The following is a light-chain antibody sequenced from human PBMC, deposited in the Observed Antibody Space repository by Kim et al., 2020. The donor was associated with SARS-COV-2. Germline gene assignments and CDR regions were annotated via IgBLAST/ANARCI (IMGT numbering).Light chain of an antibody. CDR2: YDS. CDR1: NIGSKS. J-gene: IGLJ3*02. CDR3: QVWDSSSDHRV. Sequence: AQGMAARITCGGNNIGSKSLLWYQQKPGQAPVLVIYYDSDRPSGIPERFSGSNSGNTATLTISRVEAGDEADYYCQVWDSSSDHRVFGGGTKLTVL. V-gene: IGLV3-21*04.